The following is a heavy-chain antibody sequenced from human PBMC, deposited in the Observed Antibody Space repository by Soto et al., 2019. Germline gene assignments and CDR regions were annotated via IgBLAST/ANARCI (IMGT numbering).Heavy chain of an antibody. Sequence: EVQLVESGGGLVQPGGSLRLSCAASGFTLSGRSMHWVRQAPGKGLVWVSGIDNAGTDSTYADSVKGRFTSSRDNAKNMRYLQMNSLRVADTAVYYCARGWFGPDVWGKGTTVTVSS. CDR2: IDNAGTDS. CDR3: ARGWFGPDV. D-gene: IGHD3-10*01. V-gene: IGHV3-74*01. CDR1: GFTLSGRS. J-gene: IGHJ6*04.